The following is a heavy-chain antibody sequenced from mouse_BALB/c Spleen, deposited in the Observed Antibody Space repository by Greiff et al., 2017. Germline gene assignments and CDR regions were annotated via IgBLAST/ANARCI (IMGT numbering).Heavy chain of an antibody. J-gene: IGHJ3*01. D-gene: IGHD2-3*01. V-gene: IGHV1-69*02. CDR2: IYPSDSYT. CDR3: TRDGAWFAY. CDR1: GYTFTSYW. Sequence: VQLQQSGAELVRPGASVKLSCKASGYTFTSYWINWVKQRPGQGLEWIGNIYPSDSYTNYNQKFKDKATLTVDKSSSTAYMQLSSPTSEDSAVYYCTRDGAWFAYWGQGTLVTVSA.